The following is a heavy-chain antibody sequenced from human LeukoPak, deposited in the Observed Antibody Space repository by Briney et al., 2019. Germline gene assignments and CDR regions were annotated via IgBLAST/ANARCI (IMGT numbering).Heavy chain of an antibody. V-gene: IGHV3-30*03. CDR3: AGSWFYRDYFEY. Sequence: GGSLRLSCAASGFPFSSYGMHWVRQAPGKGLEWVAVLSYDGSNEYYTDSVKGRFTISRDNSKNTLYLQMNSLRVEDTAVYYCAGSWFYRDYFEYWGQGTLVTVSS. CDR2: LSYDGSNE. D-gene: IGHD3-10*01. CDR1: GFPFSSYG. J-gene: IGHJ4*02.